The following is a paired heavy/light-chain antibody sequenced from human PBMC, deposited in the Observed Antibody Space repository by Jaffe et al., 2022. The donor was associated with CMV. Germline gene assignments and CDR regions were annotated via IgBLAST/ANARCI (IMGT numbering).Heavy chain of an antibody. D-gene: IGHD3-3*01. CDR2: IYPADSDT. CDR1: GYTFTSYW. Sequence: EVQLVQSGAEVKKPGESLKISCKGSGYTFTSYWIAWVRQMPGKGLEWMGIIYPADSDTRYSPSFQGQVTISADKSISTAYLQWSSLKASDTAMYYCAKTGRSGAYDFARNWFDPWGQGTLVTVSS. J-gene: IGHJ5*02. CDR3: AKTGRSGAYDFARNWFDP. V-gene: IGHV5-51*01.
Light chain of an antibody. CDR3: QSYDSSLSDWV. Sequence: QSVLTQPPSLSGAPGQRVTISCTGSSSNIGADYVVNWYQQLPRTAPKVLIYGNSNRPSGVPDRFSGSKSGTSASLAITGLQAEDEADYYCQSYDSSLSDWVFGGGTKLTVL. CDR1: SSNIGADYV. V-gene: IGLV1-40*01. CDR2: GNS. J-gene: IGLJ3*02.